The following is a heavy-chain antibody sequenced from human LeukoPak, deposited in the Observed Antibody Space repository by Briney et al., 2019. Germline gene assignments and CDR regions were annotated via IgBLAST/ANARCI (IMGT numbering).Heavy chain of an antibody. CDR1: GGSISSYY. D-gene: IGHD7-27*01. CDR3: ARHVGTGAAFDY. Sequence: SETLSLTCTVSGGSISSYYWSWIRQPAGKGLEWIGRIHASGSTNYNPSLKSRVTLSVDTSKNQFSLRLSSVTAADTAVYYCARHVGTGAAFDYWGQGTLVTVSS. V-gene: IGHV4-4*07. J-gene: IGHJ4*02. CDR2: IHASGST.